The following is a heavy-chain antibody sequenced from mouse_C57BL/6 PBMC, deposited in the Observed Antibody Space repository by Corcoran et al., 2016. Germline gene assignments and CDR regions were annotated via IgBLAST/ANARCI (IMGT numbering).Heavy chain of an antibody. D-gene: IGHD1-1*01. V-gene: IGHV1-85*01. CDR3: ARWGITTVVDPYFDY. CDR2: IYPRDGST. CDR1: GYTFTSYD. Sequence: QVQLQQSGPELVKPGASVKLSCKASGYTFTSYDINWVKQRPGQGLEWIGWIYPRDGSTKYNEKFKGKATLTVDTSSSTAYMELHSLTSEDSAVYFCARWGITTVVDPYFDYWGQGTTLTVSS. J-gene: IGHJ2*01.